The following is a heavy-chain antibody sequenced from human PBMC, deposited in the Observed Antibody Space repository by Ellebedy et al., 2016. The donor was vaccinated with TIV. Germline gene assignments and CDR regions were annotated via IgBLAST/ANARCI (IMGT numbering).Heavy chain of an antibody. CDR3: ARRREMVTIN. CDR2: VYYSGRT. D-gene: IGHD5-24*01. CDR1: GGSISSGGYY. J-gene: IGHJ4*02. Sequence: SETLSLTCTVTGGSISSGGYYWGWIRQPPGKGLEWVGSVYYSGRTSYNPSLESRVTISVDTSKNQFSLKVNSVTAADTAVYYCARRREMVTINWGQGTLVTVSS. V-gene: IGHV4-39*07.